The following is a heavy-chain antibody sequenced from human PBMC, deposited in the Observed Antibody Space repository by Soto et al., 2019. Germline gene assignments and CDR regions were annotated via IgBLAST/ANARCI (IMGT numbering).Heavy chain of an antibody. CDR3: ARLLYDRRGYYYFDY. CDR1: GYTFTSYG. CDR2: INACNGNT. Sequence: ASVKVSCKASGYTFTSYGISWVRQAPGQRLEWMGWINACNGNTKYSQKFQDRVTLSIDTSKKQFSLKLSSVTAADTAVYYCARLLYDRRGYYYFDYWGQGTLVTVSS. D-gene: IGHD3-22*01. V-gene: IGHV1-18*01. J-gene: IGHJ4*02.